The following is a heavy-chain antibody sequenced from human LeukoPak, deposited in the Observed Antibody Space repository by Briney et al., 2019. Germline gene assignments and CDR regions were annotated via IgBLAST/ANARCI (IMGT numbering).Heavy chain of an antibody. CDR3: ARFLSGWLAHFDC. D-gene: IGHD6-19*01. J-gene: IGHJ4*02. V-gene: IGHV1-18*01. CDR1: GYTFTSYG. CDR2: ISAYNGNT. Sequence: ASVKVSCKASGYTFTSYGISWVRQAPGQGLEWMGWISAYNGNTNYAQKLQGRVTMTTDTSTGTAYMGLRSLRSDDTAVYYCARFLSGWLAHFDCWGQGTLVTVSS.